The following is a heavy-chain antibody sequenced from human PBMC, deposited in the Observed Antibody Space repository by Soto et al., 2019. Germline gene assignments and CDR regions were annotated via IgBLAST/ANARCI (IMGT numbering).Heavy chain of an antibody. D-gene: IGHD3-22*01. CDR2: ISGSGGST. Sequence: GGSLRLSCAASGFTFSSYAMSWVRQAPGKGLEWVSAISGSGGSTYYADSVKGRFTISRDNSKNTLYLQMNSLRAEDTAVYYCAKGGYDSSGYFPRNAFDIWGQGTMVTVSS. V-gene: IGHV3-23*01. CDR3: AKGGYDSSGYFPRNAFDI. CDR1: GFTFSSYA. J-gene: IGHJ3*02.